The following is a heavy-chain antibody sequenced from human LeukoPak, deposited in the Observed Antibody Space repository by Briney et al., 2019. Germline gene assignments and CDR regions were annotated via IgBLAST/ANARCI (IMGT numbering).Heavy chain of an antibody. J-gene: IGHJ6*02. Sequence: ASVKVSCKASGYTFTSYDINWVRQATGQGLEWMGWMNPNSVNTGYAQKFQGRVTMTRNTSISTAYMELSSLRSEDTAVYYCARQYSSSWYEGTYGMDVWGQGTRSPSP. D-gene: IGHD6-13*01. CDR2: MNPNSVNT. V-gene: IGHV1-8*01. CDR1: GYTFTSYD. CDR3: ARQYSSSWYEGTYGMDV.